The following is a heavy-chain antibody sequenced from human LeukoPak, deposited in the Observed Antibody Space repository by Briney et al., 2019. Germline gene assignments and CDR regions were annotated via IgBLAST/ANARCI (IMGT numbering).Heavy chain of an antibody. V-gene: IGHV3-30*02. Sequence: GGSLRLSCAASGFTFSSYGMHWVRQAPGKGLEWVAFIRYDGSNKYYADSVKGRFTISRDNSKDTLYLQMNSLRAEDTAVYYCASLTDSSIDYWGQGTLVTVSS. CDR1: GFTFSSYG. CDR3: ASLTDSSIDY. CDR2: IRYDGSNK. J-gene: IGHJ4*02. D-gene: IGHD3-22*01.